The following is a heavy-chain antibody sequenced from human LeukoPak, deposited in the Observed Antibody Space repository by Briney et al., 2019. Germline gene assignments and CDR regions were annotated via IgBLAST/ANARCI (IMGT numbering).Heavy chain of an antibody. CDR3: ARHGTGYYGSGSYYNDY. D-gene: IGHD3-10*01. J-gene: IGHJ4*02. CDR1: GYSFTSYW. V-gene: IGHV5-51*01. Sequence: PGESLQISCKGSGYSFTSYWIGWVRQLPGKGLEWMGIIYPGDPDTRYSPSFQGQVTISADKSISTAYLQWSSLKASDTAMYYCARHGTGYYGSGSYYNDYWGQGTLVTVSS. CDR2: IYPGDPDT.